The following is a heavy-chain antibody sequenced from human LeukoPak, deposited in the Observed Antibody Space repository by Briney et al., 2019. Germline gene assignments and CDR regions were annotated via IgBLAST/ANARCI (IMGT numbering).Heavy chain of an antibody. Sequence: PSETLSLTCAVYGGSFSGYYWSWIRQPPGKGLEWIGEINHSGSTNYNPSLKSRVTISVDTSKNQFSLKLSSVTAADTAVYYCATARPITIFGVVKWFDPWGQGTLVTVSS. CDR2: INHSGST. V-gene: IGHV4-34*01. D-gene: IGHD3-3*01. J-gene: IGHJ5*02. CDR3: ATARPITIFGVVKWFDP. CDR1: GGSFSGYY.